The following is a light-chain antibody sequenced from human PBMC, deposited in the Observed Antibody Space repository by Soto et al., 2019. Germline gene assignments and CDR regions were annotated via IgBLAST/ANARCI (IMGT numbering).Light chain of an antibody. Sequence: DIQMTQSPSSLSASVGDRVTITCRASQSISNFLNWYQQKAGKAPKLLIYAASSLQSGVPSRFSGSGSGTDFTLAISSLPPDDFATYYCPQSYRTYTFGQGTKLEIK. CDR1: QSISNF. CDR2: AAS. V-gene: IGKV1-39*01. J-gene: IGKJ2*01. CDR3: PQSYRTYT.